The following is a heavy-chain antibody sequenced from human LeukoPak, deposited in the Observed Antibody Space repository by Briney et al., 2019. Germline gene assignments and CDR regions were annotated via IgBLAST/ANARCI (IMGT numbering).Heavy chain of an antibody. CDR2: INHSGST. Sequence: SETLSLTCAVYGGSFSGYYWSWIRQPPGKGLEWIGEINHSGSTNYNPSLKSRVTISVDTSKNQFSLKLSSVTAADTAVYYCAGHFKTYYDRSFDYWGQGTLVTVSS. J-gene: IGHJ4*02. CDR1: GGSFSGYY. V-gene: IGHV4-34*01. CDR3: AGHFKTYYDRSFDY. D-gene: IGHD3-22*01.